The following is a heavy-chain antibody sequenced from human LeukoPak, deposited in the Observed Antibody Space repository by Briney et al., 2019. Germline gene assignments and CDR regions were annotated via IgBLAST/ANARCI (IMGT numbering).Heavy chain of an antibody. CDR1: GSTFSSYG. V-gene: IGHV3-30*18. Sequence: GGSLRLSCAASGSTFSSYGMHWVRQAPGKGLEWVAVISYDGSNKYYADSVKGRFTISRDNSKNTLYLQMNSLRAEDTAVYYCAKVVAATVEYYYYGMDVWGQGTTVTVSS. J-gene: IGHJ6*02. CDR3: AKVVAATVEYYYYGMDV. CDR2: ISYDGSNK. D-gene: IGHD2-15*01.